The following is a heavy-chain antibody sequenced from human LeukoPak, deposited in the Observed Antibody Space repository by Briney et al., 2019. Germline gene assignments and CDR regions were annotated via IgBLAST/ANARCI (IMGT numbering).Heavy chain of an antibody. Sequence: GESLKISCKGSGYSFTNYWIGWVRQMPGKGLEWMGIIYPSDSDIRYSPSLQGQVTISADKSISTAYLQWRSLRSSDTAIYYCARSVPPWLGDHWGQGTLVTVSS. CDR1: GYSFTNYW. CDR3: ARSVPPWLGDH. D-gene: IGHD5-18*01. J-gene: IGHJ5*02. CDR2: IYPSDSDI. V-gene: IGHV5-51*01.